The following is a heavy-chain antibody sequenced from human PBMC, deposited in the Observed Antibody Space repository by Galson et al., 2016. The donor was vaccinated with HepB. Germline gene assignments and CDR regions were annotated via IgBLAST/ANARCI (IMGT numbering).Heavy chain of an antibody. V-gene: IGHV1-2*02. D-gene: IGHD1-14*01. Sequence: GLEWMGWINPNTGDTNYAQKFQGRVTMTGDTSLSTVYMDLRRLRSDDTAMYYCARSIDRSPGFDHWGQGALVTVSS. CDR2: INPNTGDT. J-gene: IGHJ4*02. CDR3: ARSIDRSPGFDH.